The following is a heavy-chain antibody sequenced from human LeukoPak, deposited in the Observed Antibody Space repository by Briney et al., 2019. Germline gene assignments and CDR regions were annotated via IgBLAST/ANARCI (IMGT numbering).Heavy chain of an antibody. Sequence: GGSLRLSCAASGFTFSNYAMTWVRQAPGKGLQWVSSIVGSGGGTYYADSVKGRFTISRDNSRNTLYLQMNSLTVEDTAVYYCAKGGIYAFDYWGQGTLVTVSS. CDR2: IVGSGGGT. J-gene: IGHJ4*02. CDR1: GFTFSNYA. D-gene: IGHD5-12*01. V-gene: IGHV3-23*01. CDR3: AKGGIYAFDY.